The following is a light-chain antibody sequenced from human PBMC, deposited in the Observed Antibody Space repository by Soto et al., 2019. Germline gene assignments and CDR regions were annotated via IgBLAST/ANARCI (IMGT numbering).Light chain of an antibody. CDR1: QSGFSFY. V-gene: IGKV3-20*01. Sequence: EIVLTQSPGTLSLSPGERATLSCRASQSGFSFYLAWFQQKPGQAPRLLIYGASTRATGIPDRFSGSGSGKDFPLTISRLEPEDFAVYYWHQYGSSPWTLGQGTKVEIK. CDR2: GAS. J-gene: IGKJ1*01. CDR3: HQYGSSPWT.